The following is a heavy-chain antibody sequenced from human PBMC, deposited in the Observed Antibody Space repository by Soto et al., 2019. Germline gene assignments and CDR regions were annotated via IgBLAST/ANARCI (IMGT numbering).Heavy chain of an antibody. CDR1: GCSFTSNNW. CDR2: IYRTGST. CDR3: ARLGSIFLPPFITFDY. D-gene: IGHD3-9*01. J-gene: IGHJ4*02. Sequence: SETLSLTCAFSGCSFTSNNWWTWVRQPPGQGLEWIGEIYRTGSTNYNPSLKSRVTISLDKSENQFSLKVTSLTAADTAVYYCARLGSIFLPPFITFDYWGQGTLVTVSS. V-gene: IGHV4-4*02.